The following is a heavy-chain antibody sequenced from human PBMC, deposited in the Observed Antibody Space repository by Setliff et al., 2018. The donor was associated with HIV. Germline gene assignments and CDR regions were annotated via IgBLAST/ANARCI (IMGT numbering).Heavy chain of an antibody. Sequence: PSETLSLTCAVYGGSFSGNYWSWIRQPPGKGLEWIGDINHGGSTNYNPSPKSRVTISVDMSKNQISLKLSSVTAADTTVYYCARVPFGDFWRGSSFDIWGQGTMVTVSS. D-gene: IGHD3-3*01. CDR1: GGSFSGNY. CDR3: ARVPFGDFWRGSSFDI. CDR2: INHGGST. J-gene: IGHJ3*02. V-gene: IGHV4-34*01.